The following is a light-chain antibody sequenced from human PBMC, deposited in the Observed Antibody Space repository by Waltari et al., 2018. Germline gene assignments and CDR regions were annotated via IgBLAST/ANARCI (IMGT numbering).Light chain of an antibody. V-gene: IGKV2-28*01. Sequence: DIVMTQSPLSLSVTPGEAASISCRSSQSLLHSNGYNYLDWYLQKLGQSPQLLIYLGSNRASGVPDRFSGSASGTDFTLKISRVEAEDVGVYYCMQALQTPYTFGQGTKLEIK. CDR2: LGS. CDR1: QSLLHSNGYNY. J-gene: IGKJ2*01. CDR3: MQALQTPYT.